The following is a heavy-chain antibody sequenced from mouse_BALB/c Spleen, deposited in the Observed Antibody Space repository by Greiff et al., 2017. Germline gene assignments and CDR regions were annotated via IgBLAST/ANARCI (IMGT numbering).Heavy chain of an antibody. CDR3: LGGRTYDWFAY. D-gene: IGHD2-14*01. V-gene: IGHV14-3*02. CDR2: IDPANGNT. Sequence: VQLQQSGAELVKPGASVKLSCTASGFNIKDTYMHWVKQRPEQGLEWIGRIDPANGNTKYDPKFQGKATITADTSSNTAYLQLSSLTSEDTAVYYCLGGRTYDWFAYWGQGTLVTVSA. J-gene: IGHJ3*01. CDR1: GFNIKDTY.